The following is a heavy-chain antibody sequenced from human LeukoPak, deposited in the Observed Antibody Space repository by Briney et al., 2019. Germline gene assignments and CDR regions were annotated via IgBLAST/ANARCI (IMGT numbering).Heavy chain of an antibody. J-gene: IGHJ5*02. CDR1: GFSLSNSAVA. D-gene: IGHD4-17*01. CDR2: IYWNDGK. CDR3: ARRRSPSNGDWFDP. Sequence: SGPTLVNPTQTLTLTCTFSGFSLSNSAVAVGWFRQPPGGALEWLAVIYWNDGKYYSPSLQSRLTIAKDTSKNQVVLTMTNMDPVDTATFYCARRRSPSNGDWFDPWGQGTLVTVSS. V-gene: IGHV2-5*01.